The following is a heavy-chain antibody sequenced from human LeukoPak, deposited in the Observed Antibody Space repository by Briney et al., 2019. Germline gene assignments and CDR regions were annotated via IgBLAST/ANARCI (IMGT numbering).Heavy chain of an antibody. D-gene: IGHD1-14*01. Sequence: TLSLTXAVYGGSFSGYYWSWIRQPPGKGLEWIGEINHSGSTNYNPSLKSRVTISVDTSKNQFSLKLSSVTAADTAVYYCARGSGRKTPSDYWGQGTLVTVSS. CDR1: GGSFSGYY. CDR3: ARGSGRKTPSDY. CDR2: INHSGST. V-gene: IGHV4-34*01. J-gene: IGHJ4*02.